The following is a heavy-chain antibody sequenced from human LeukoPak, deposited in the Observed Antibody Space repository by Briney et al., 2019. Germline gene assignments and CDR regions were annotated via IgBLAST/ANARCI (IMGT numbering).Heavy chain of an antibody. CDR1: GGTFSSYA. J-gene: IGHJ4*02. Sequence: ASVKVSCKASGGTFSSYAISWVRQAPGQGLEWMGIITPSGGSTSYAQKFQGRVTMTRDTSTTTVYMELSSLRSEDTAVYYCARDGVGSAVPFDYWGQGTLATVSS. CDR3: ARDGVGSAVPFDY. CDR2: ITPSGGST. D-gene: IGHD2-2*01. V-gene: IGHV1-46*01.